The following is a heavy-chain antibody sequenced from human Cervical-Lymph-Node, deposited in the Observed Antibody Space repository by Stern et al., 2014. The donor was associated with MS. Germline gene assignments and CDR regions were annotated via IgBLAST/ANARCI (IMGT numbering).Heavy chain of an antibody. CDR2: IITLCGTA. CDR1: GGTLSNYA. Sequence: QVQLVQSGPEVKKPGSSVKVSCKASGGTLSNYAFNWVRQAPGQGLEWMGGIITLCGTARYAQNVQERVSITADKSTKTVILKVSRLTSEDTAVYYCARDSPMFPKHLKGEIDYWGQGTLVTVSS. D-gene: IGHD3-16*01. J-gene: IGHJ4*02. CDR3: ARDSPMFPKHLKGEIDY. V-gene: IGHV1-69*06.